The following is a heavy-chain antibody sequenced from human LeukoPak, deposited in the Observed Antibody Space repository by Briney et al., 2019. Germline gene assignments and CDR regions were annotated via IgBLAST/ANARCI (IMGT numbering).Heavy chain of an antibody. J-gene: IGHJ5*02. CDR3: ARERGSGSYHPFDP. CDR1: GFTFSNYA. Sequence: GGSLRLSCAASGFTFSNYAMTWVRQAPGKGLEWVSGISNRGDITYYADSVKGRFTISRDDSKNMLYLQMNSLRAEDTAVYYCARERGSGSYHPFDPWGQGTLVTVSS. D-gene: IGHD3-10*01. CDR2: ISNRGDIT. V-gene: IGHV3-23*01.